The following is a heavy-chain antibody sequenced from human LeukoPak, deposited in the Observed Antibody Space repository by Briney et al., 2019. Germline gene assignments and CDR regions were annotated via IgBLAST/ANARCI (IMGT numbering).Heavy chain of an antibody. V-gene: IGHV3-23*01. CDR1: GFTFSNYA. J-gene: IGHJ4*02. D-gene: IGHD3-10*01. CDR3: AKDPMIRGLTYDY. CDR2: IGRSGRST. Sequence: PGGSLRLSCAASGFTFSNYAMTWVRQAPGKGLEWVSAIGRSGRSTYYADSVKGRFTISRDNSRNTLYLQMSSLRAGDTAVYYCAKDPMIRGLTYDYWGQGTLVTVSS.